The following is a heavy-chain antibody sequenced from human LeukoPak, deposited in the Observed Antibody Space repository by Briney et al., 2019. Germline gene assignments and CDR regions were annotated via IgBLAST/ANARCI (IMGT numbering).Heavy chain of an antibody. CDR1: GFSFSSNA. Sequence: GGSLRLSCEASGFSFSSNAMTWVRQAPGKGLEWVSAISGSGGSTYYADSVKGRFTISRDNAKNFLYLQMNSLRAEDTAVYYCARTYYDILTGYNPYFDYWGQGILVTVSS. D-gene: IGHD3-9*01. CDR2: ISGSGGST. V-gene: IGHV3-23*01. CDR3: ARTYYDILTGYNPYFDY. J-gene: IGHJ4*02.